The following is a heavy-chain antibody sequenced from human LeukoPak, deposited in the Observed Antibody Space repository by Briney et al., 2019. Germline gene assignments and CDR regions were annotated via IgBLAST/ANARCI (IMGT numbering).Heavy chain of an antibody. CDR1: GGTFSSYA. V-gene: IGHV1-69*13. J-gene: IGHJ5*02. D-gene: IGHD2-15*01. CDR3: ARDQVPCSGGSCYSLGFDP. Sequence: GASVKVSCKASGGTFSSYAISWVRQAPGQGLEWMGGIIPIFGTANYAQKFQGRVTITADESTSTAYMELSSLRSEDTAVYYCARDQVPCSGGSCYSLGFDPWGQGTLVTVSS. CDR2: IIPIFGTA.